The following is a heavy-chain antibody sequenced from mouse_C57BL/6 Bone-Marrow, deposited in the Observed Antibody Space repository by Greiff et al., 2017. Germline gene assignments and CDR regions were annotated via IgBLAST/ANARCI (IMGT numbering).Heavy chain of an antibody. CDR3: ARDYGPV. Sequence: VQLQQPGAELVLPGASVKLSCTASGYTFTSYWMHWVKQRPGQGLEWIGEIDPSDSYTNYNQKFKGKSTLTVDKSSSTAYMQLSSLTSEDSAVYYCARDYGPVWGTGTTVTVSA. CDR1: GYTFTSYW. CDR2: IDPSDSYT. D-gene: IGHD2-4*01. V-gene: IGHV1-69*01. J-gene: IGHJ1*03.